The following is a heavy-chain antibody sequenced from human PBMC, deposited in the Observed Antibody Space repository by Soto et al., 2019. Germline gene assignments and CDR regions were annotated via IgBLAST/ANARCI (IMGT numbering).Heavy chain of an antibody. Sequence: KPSETLSLTCTVSGGSISSGGYYWSWIRQHPGKGLEWIGYIYYSGSTYYNPSLKSRVTISVDTSKNQFSLKLSSVTAADTAVYYCARECPPAGSFYYYYGMDVWGQGTTVTVSS. V-gene: IGHV4-31*03. D-gene: IGHD2-2*01. CDR1: GGSISSGGYY. J-gene: IGHJ6*02. CDR3: ARECPPAGSFYYYYGMDV. CDR2: IYYSGST.